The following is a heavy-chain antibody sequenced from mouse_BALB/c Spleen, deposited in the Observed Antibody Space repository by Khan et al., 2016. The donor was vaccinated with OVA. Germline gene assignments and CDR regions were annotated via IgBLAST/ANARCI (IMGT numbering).Heavy chain of an antibody. CDR1: GDSITSGY. CDR2: INYSGST. J-gene: IGHJ1*02. D-gene: IGHD1-1*01. CDR3: ARPGRGYVDWYFDV. Sequence: EVQLQESGPSLVKPSQTLSLTCSVSGDSITSGYWNWIRKFPGNKLEYMGYINYSGSTYYNPSLKSRISITRDTYRNQYYLQLNSVTTEDTATYYWARPGRGYVDWYFDVWGAGTTVTVSS. V-gene: IGHV3-8*02.